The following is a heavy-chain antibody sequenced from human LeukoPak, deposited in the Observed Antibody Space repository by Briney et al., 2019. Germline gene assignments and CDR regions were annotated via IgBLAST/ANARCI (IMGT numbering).Heavy chain of an antibody. Sequence: ASVKVSCKASGYTFTSYGISWVRQAPGQGLEWMGWISAYNGNTNYVQKLQGRVTMTTDTSTSTAYMELRSLRSDDTAVYYCARDCYSSGWYGSGGSWFDPWGQGTLVTVSS. CDR3: ARDCYSSGWYGSGGSWFDP. CDR2: ISAYNGNT. D-gene: IGHD6-19*01. CDR1: GYTFTSYG. J-gene: IGHJ5*02. V-gene: IGHV1-18*01.